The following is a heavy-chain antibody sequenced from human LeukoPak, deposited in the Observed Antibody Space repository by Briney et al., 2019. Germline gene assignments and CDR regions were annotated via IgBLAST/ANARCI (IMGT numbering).Heavy chain of an antibody. V-gene: IGHV3-30*18. J-gene: IGHJ3*02. CDR1: GFTFSSYD. CDR2: ISYDASNK. CDR3: AKGLGAIYAFDI. Sequence: GGSLRLSCAASGFTFSSYDVHWVRQAPGKGLEWVAVISYDASNKYYADSVKGRFTISRDNSKNTLYLQMNSLRAEDTAVYYCAKGLGAIYAFDIWGQGTMATVSS. D-gene: IGHD1-26*01.